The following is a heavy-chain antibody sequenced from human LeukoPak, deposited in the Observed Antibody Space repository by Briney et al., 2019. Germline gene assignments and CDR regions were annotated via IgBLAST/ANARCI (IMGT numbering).Heavy chain of an antibody. CDR2: VRSETDGGAI. J-gene: IGHJ4*02. V-gene: IGHV3-15*01. CDR1: GITLTDAW. Sequence: PGGSLRLSCTPSGITLTDAWMSWVRQAPGKGLEWVGRVRSETDGGAIDCATPVKGRFTISRDDSKNTLYLQMNSLQTEDTAVYYCATGGHYSSDWGQGALVTVSS. D-gene: IGHD1-26*01. CDR3: ATGGHYSSD.